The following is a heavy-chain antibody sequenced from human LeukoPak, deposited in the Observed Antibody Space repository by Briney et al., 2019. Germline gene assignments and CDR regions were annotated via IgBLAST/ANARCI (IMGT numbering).Heavy chain of an antibody. CDR2: ISSSGSTI. V-gene: IGHV3-48*03. D-gene: IGHD6-6*01. CDR3: ARPFEYSSSSTFDY. Sequence: PGGSLRLSCAASGFTFSSYEMNWVRQAPGKGLEWVSYISSSGSTIYYADSVKGRFTISRDNAKNSLYLQMNSLRAEDTAVYYCARPFEYSSSSTFDYWGQGTLVTVSS. J-gene: IGHJ4*02. CDR1: GFTFSSYE.